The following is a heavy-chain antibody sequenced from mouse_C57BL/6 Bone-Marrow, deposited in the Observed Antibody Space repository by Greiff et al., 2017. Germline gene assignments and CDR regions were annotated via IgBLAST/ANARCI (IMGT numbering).Heavy chain of an antibody. V-gene: IGHV2-5*01. CDR2: IWRGGST. CDR1: GFSLTSYG. Sequence: VKLMESGPGLVQPSQSLSITCTVSGFSLTSYGVHWVRQSPGKGLEWLGVIWRGGSTDYNAAFMSRLSITKDNSKSQVFFKMNSLQADDTAIYYCAKEGDDYWYFDVWGTGTTVTVSS. J-gene: IGHJ1*03. CDR3: AKEGDDYWYFDV. D-gene: IGHD2-3*01.